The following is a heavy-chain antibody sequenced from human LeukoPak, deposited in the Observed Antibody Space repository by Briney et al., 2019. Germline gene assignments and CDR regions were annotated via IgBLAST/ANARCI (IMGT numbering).Heavy chain of an antibody. CDR3: ARVDHYYDSSGYYYSGSWFDP. J-gene: IGHJ5*02. CDR2: IYSSGST. D-gene: IGHD3-22*01. Sequence: SETLSLTCSVSGGSIINHNWSWIRQPPGKGLEWIGYIYSSGSTNYNPSLKSRVTISVDTSKNQFSLKLSSVTAADTAVYYCARVDHYYDSSGYYYSGSWFDPWGQGTLVTVSS. CDR1: GGSIINHN. V-gene: IGHV4-59*11.